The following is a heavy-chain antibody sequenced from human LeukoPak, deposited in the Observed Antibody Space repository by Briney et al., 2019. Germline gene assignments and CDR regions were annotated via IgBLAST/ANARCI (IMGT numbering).Heavy chain of an antibody. CDR1: GGSISSYY. Sequence: PSETLSLTCTVSGGSISSYYWSWIRQPPGKGLEWIGYIYYSGSTNYNPSLKSRVTISVDTSKNQFSLKLSSVTAADTAVYYCARGDYGSLDYWGQGTLVTVSS. J-gene: IGHJ4*02. D-gene: IGHD4-17*01. V-gene: IGHV4-59*01. CDR3: ARGDYGSLDY. CDR2: IYYSGST.